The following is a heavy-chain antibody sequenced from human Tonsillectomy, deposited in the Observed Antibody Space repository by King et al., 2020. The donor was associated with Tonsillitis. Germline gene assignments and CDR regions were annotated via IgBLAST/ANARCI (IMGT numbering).Heavy chain of an antibody. CDR1: GGSISSGGYS. V-gene: IGHV4-30-4*07. Sequence: QLQESGPGLVKPSQTLSLTCAVSGGSISSGGYSWSWIRRPPGKGLEWIGYIYYSGSTYYNPSLKSRVTISVDTSKNQFSLKLSSVTAADTAVYYCARGVWSGYAYYYYGMDVWGQGTTVTVSS. J-gene: IGHJ6*02. CDR2: IYYSGST. D-gene: IGHD3-3*01. CDR3: ARGVWSGYAYYYYGMDV.